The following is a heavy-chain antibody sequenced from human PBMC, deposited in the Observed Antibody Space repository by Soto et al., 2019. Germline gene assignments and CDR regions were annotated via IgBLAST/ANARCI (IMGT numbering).Heavy chain of an antibody. D-gene: IGHD2-2*01. CDR3: ARGSPAAYN. V-gene: IGHV4-59*01. CDR2: VHSSGAT. J-gene: IGHJ4*02. CDR1: GGSINTDY. Sequence: PSETLSLTCSISGGSINTDYWSWARQPAGKGPEWIGYVHSSGATDYNPSLRSRVFISLDTPKNQFYLSLISVTAADTAVYYCARGSPAAYNWGQGILVT.